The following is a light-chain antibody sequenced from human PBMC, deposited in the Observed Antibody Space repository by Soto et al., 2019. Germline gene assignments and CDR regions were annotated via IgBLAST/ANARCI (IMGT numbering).Light chain of an antibody. V-gene: IGLV2-14*01. J-gene: IGLJ1*01. CDR2: EVS. CDR1: SSDVGGYNF. CDR3: SSYTSSSNYV. Sequence: QSALTQPPSVSESAGQSITISCTVTSSDVGGYNFVSWYQHHPGKAPKLMIYEVSNRPSGVSNRFSGSKSGNTASLTISGLHAEDEADYYCSSYTSSSNYVFGTGTKLTVL.